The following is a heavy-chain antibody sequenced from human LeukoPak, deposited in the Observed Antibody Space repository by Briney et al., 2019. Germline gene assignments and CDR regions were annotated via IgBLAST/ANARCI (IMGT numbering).Heavy chain of an antibody. CDR1: GCTFSSYV. V-gene: IGHV3-23*01. Sequence: GGSLRLSCAASGCTFSSYVMSGGRQAPGKRLEWGTVISGGDGSSYYVDSVKGPVTICRDNSKNPLYQQLSILGAEDTAVYYRAHQALCGGSWRRATYSFDYWGQGTLVTVCS. CDR2: ISGGDGSS. J-gene: IGHJ4*02. D-gene: IGHD2-15*01. CDR3: AHQALCGGSWRRATYSFDY.